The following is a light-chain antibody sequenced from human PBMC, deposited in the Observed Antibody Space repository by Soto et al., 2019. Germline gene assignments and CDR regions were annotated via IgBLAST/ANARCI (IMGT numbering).Light chain of an antibody. CDR2: AAS. CDR3: QQIHSTSSYT. J-gene: IGKJ2*01. CDR1: QGISNY. Sequence: DIQMTQSPSSLSASVGDRVTITCRASQGISNYLAWYQQKPGKVPKLLIYAASTLQSGVPSRFSGSGSGTDFTLTITTLQPEDFATYYCQQIHSTSSYTFGQGTRVDIK. V-gene: IGKV1-27*01.